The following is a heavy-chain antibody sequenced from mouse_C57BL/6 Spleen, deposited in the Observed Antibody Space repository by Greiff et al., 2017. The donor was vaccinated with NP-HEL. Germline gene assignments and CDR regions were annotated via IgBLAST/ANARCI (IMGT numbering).Heavy chain of an antibody. J-gene: IGHJ2*01. CDR3: ARENGNLPYFDY. V-gene: IGHV1-52*01. CDR2: IDPSDSET. D-gene: IGHD2-1*01. Sequence: QVQLQQPGAELVRPGSSVKLSCKASGYTFTSYWMHWVKQRPIQGLEWIGNIDPSDSETHYNQKFKDKATLTVDKSSSTAYMQLSSLTSEDSAVEYCARENGNLPYFDYWGQGTTLTVSS. CDR1: GYTFTSYW.